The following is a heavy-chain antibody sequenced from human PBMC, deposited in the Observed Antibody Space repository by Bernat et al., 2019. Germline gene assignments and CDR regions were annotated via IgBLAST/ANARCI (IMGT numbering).Heavy chain of an antibody. Sequence: EVQLVESGGGLIQPGGSLRLSCVASGFTVSSNYMIWVRQAPGKGLEWVSVIYSGGTTYYADSVKGRFTISRDNSKNTLYLQMNSLRAEDTAVYYCARDATYIGGGWFDPWGQGTLVTVSS. D-gene: IGHD3-10*01. J-gene: IGHJ5*02. V-gene: IGHV3-53*01. CDR2: IYSGGTT. CDR3: ARDATYIGGGWFDP. CDR1: GFTVSSNY.